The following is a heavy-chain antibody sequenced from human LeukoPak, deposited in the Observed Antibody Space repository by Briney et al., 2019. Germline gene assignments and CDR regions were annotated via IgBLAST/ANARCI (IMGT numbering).Heavy chain of an antibody. J-gene: IGHJ4*02. D-gene: IGHD3-22*01. CDR3: ARAYDSSGYFGY. Sequence: SETLSLTCAVYGGSFSGYYWSWIRQPPGKGLEWIGEINHSGSTNYNPSLKSRVTISVDTSKNQFSLKLSSVTAADTAEYYCARAYDSSGYFGYWGQGTLVTVSS. V-gene: IGHV4-34*01. CDR1: GGSFSGYY. CDR2: INHSGST.